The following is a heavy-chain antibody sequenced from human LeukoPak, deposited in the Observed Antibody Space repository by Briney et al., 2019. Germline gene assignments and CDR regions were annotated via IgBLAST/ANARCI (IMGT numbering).Heavy chain of an antibody. CDR3: ARDPAQSYYTDV. J-gene: IGHJ6*03. V-gene: IGHV1-2*02. CDR2: INPKSPGT. Sequence: ASVEVSCKASGYSFTAYYIHWVRQAPGQGLERMGWINPKSPGTNYAQKFQGRVTMTRDTSISTAYMELSSLTSDDTAVYYCARDPAQSYYTDVWGIGTTVTVSS. CDR1: GYSFTAYY.